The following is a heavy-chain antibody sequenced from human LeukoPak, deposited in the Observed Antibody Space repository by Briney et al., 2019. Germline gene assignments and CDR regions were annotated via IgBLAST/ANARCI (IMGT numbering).Heavy chain of an antibody. V-gene: IGHV3-53*01. Sequence: GGSLRLSCAASGFTVSSNYMSWGRQAPGKGLEWVSVIYSGGSTYYADSVKGRFTISRDNSKNTLYLQMNSLRAEDTAVYYCARATYYYDSSGYYVFYFDNWGQGTLVTVSS. D-gene: IGHD3-22*01. CDR1: GFTVSSNY. J-gene: IGHJ4*02. CDR3: ARATYYYDSSGYYVFYFDN. CDR2: IYSGGST.